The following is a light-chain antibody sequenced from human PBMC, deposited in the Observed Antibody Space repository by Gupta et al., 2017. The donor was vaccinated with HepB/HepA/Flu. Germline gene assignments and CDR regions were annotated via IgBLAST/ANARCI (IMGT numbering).Light chain of an antibody. CDR1: YIGSKS. V-gene: IGLV3-21*02. CDR2: DNS. Sequence: TRSALGSADPGETLTITCGGTYIGSKSVHWYQQPPGQAPELVVLDNSDRRSGSPERFSGSNSWNTATLTISRVEAGEEAAYYCQVWHKEIDDLYVFGTGTKVTVL. CDR3: QVWHKEIDDLYV. J-gene: IGLJ1*01.